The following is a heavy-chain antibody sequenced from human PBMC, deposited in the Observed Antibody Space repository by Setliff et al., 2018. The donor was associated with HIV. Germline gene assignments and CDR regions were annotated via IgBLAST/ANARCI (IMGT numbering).Heavy chain of an antibody. CDR1: GVSITSATYY. D-gene: IGHD3-22*01. CDR2: IYYSGST. V-gene: IGHV4-31*11. CDR3: ALLEVPLIEGISPAL. J-gene: IGHJ4*02. Sequence: SETLSLTCAVSGVSITSATYYWSWIRQHPGKGLEWIGYIYYSGSTYYNPSLKSRVTISVDTSKNQFSLKLNTVTAADTALYFCALLEVPLIEGISPALWGQGTLVTVSS.